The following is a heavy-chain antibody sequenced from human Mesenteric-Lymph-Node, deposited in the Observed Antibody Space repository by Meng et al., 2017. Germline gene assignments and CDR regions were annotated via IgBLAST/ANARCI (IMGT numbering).Heavy chain of an antibody. CDR3: ARDHVSWYPPFYYFDY. Sequence: SETLSLTCTVSGGSISSGSYYWSWIRQPAGKGLEWIGRIYTSGSTNYNPSLKSRVTISVDTSKNQFSLKLSSVTAADTAVYYCARDHVSWYPPFYYFDYWGQGTLVTVSS. CDR2: IYTSGST. J-gene: IGHJ4*02. V-gene: IGHV4-61*02. D-gene: IGHD6-13*01. CDR1: GGSISSGSYY.